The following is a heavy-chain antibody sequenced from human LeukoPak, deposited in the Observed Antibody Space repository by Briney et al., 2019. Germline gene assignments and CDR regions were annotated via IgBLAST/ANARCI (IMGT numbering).Heavy chain of an antibody. V-gene: IGHV3-23*01. CDR1: GFTFSSYA. J-gene: IGHJ4*02. D-gene: IGHD6-19*01. CDR3: AKLSGWTGWFFDY. CDR2: ISKNGDST. Sequence: GGSLRLTCAASGFTFSSYAISWVRQAPGKGLEWVSAISKNGDSTYYADSVKGRFTISRDNSKNTIYLQMNSLRVEDTAVYYCAKLSGWTGWFFDYWGQGTVVTVSS.